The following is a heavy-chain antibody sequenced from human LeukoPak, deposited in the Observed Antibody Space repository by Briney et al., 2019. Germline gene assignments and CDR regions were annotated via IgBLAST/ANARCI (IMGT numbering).Heavy chain of an antibody. CDR2: IYYSGST. D-gene: IGHD3-10*02. CDR3: ASSYYYVFDY. CDR1: RGSISNADYY. V-gene: IGHV4-31*03. Sequence: SQTLSLTCTVSRGSISNADYYWSWIRQHPGKGLEWIGYIYYSGSTYYNPSLKSRVTISVGTSKNQFSLKLSSVTAADTAVYYCASSYYYVFDYWGQGTLVTVSS. J-gene: IGHJ4*02.